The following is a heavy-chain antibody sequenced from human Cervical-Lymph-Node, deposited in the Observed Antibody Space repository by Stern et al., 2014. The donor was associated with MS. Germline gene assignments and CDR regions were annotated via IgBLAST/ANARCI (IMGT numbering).Heavy chain of an antibody. D-gene: IGHD3-3*01. V-gene: IGHV1-8*01. J-gene: IGHJ4*02. Sequence: QVQLVQSGAEVKKPGASVKISCKASGYTFTSYDINWVRQATGQGLEWMGWMNPNSGNTGYAQKFQGRVTMTRNTSISTAYMELSSLRSEDTAVYYCATRSYNFWSGYYREYFDYWGQGTLVTVSS. CDR1: GYTFTSYD. CDR3: ATRSYNFWSGYYREYFDY. CDR2: MNPNSGNT.